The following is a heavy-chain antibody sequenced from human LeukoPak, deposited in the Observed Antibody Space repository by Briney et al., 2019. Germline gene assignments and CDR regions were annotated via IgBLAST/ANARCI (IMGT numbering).Heavy chain of an antibody. V-gene: IGHV4-59*01. CDR1: GGSFSDYY. J-gene: IGHJ5*02. Sequence: PSETLSLTCAVYGGSFSDYYWSWIRQPPGKGLEWIGYIYYSGSTNYNPSLKSRVTISVDTSKNQFSLKLSSVTAADTAVYYCGSLAASGPWVTGFDPWGQGTLVTVSS. CDR3: GSLAASGPWVTGFDP. D-gene: IGHD6-13*01. CDR2: IYYSGST.